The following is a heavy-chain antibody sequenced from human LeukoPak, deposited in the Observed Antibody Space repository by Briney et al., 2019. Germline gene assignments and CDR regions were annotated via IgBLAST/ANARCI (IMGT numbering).Heavy chain of an antibody. CDR3: ARDGPIAVAGFDY. D-gene: IGHD6-19*01. CDR2: ISSSSSYI. Sequence: PGGSLRLSCAASGFTFDDYGMSWVRQAPGKGLEWVSSISSSSSYIYYADSVKGRFTISRDNAKNSLYLQMNSLRAEDTAVYYCARDGPIAVAGFDYWGQGTLVTVSS. J-gene: IGHJ4*02. CDR1: GFTFDDYG. V-gene: IGHV3-21*01.